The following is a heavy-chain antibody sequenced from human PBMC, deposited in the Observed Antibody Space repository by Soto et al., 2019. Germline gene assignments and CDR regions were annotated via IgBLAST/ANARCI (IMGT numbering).Heavy chain of an antibody. CDR2: VKPDGSDE. CDR1: GFTFSLYW. CDR3: ARDVEYCGGDSCYWGAFDI. D-gene: IGHD2-15*01. V-gene: IGHV3-7*01. Sequence: GGSLRLSCAASGFTFSLYWMAWVRQTPGQGLEWVANVKPDGSDEYYLDSVKGRFTISRDNARKSLYLRMDSLRAEDTAVYYCARDVEYCGGDSCYWGAFDIWGQGTTVTVSS. J-gene: IGHJ6*02.